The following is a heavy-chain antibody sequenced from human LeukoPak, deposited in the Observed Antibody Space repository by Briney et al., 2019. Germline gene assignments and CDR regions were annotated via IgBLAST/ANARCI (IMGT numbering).Heavy chain of an antibody. CDR2: MNPSGGST. V-gene: IGHV1-46*01. CDR1: GYTFTSYC. J-gene: IGHJ5*02. Sequence: ASVKVSCKASGYTFTSYCMHWVRQAPGQGLEWMGIMNPSGGSTNYAQKFQGRVTMTRDMSTSTAYMELRSLRSDDTAVYYCARGLGYCSSTSCYESWFDPWGQGTLVTVSS. D-gene: IGHD2-2*01. CDR3: ARGLGYCSSTSCYESWFDP.